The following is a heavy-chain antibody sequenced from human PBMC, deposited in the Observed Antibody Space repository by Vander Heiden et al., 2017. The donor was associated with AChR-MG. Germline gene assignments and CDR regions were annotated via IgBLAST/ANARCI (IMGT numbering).Heavy chain of an antibody. Sequence: QVQLVQSGAEVKKPGASVKVSCKASGYTFTGYYMHWVRQAPGQGLEWMGWINPNSGGTNYARKFQGRVTMTRDTSISTAYMELSRLRSDDTAVYYCARITVGATLSYWGQGTLVTVSS. CDR1: GYTFTGYY. V-gene: IGHV1-2*02. CDR2: INPNSGGT. CDR3: ARITVGATLSY. J-gene: IGHJ4*02. D-gene: IGHD1-26*01.